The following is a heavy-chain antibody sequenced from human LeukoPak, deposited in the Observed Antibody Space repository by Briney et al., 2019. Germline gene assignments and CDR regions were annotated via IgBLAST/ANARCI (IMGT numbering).Heavy chain of an antibody. V-gene: IGHV4-59*08. Sequence: PSETLSLTCTVSGGSISSYYWSWIRQPPGKGLEWIGYIYYSGSTNYNPSLKSRVTISVDTSKNQFSLKLSSVTAADTAVYYCAGLAEGLLLRRKDWYFDLWGRGTLVTVSS. CDR3: AGLAEGLLLRRKDWYFDL. D-gene: IGHD3-22*01. J-gene: IGHJ2*01. CDR2: IYYSGST. CDR1: GGSISSYY.